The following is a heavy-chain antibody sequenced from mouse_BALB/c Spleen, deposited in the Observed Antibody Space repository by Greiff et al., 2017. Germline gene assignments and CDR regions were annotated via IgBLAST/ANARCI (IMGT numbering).Heavy chain of an antibody. V-gene: IGHV3-6*02. CDR2: ISYDGSN. J-gene: IGHJ3*01. Sequence: EVQLQESGPGLVKPSQSLSLTCSVTGYSITSGYYWNWIRQFPGNKLEWMGYISYDGSNNYNPSLKNRISITRDTSKNQFFLKLNSVTTEDTATYYCARDGNFPWFAYWGQGTLVTVSA. CDR1: GYSITSGYY. CDR3: ARDGNFPWFAY. D-gene: IGHD2-1*01.